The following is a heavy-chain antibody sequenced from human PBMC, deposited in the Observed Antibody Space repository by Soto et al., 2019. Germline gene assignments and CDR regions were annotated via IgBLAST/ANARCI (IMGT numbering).Heavy chain of an antibody. Sequence: QVQLQQWGAGLLKPSETLSLTCAVYGGSFSGYYWSWIRQPPGKGLEWIGEINHSGSTNYNPSLKSRVTISVDTSKNQFSLKLSSVTAADTAVYYCARSRGDFAYQYYYGMDVWGQGTTVTVSS. CDR3: ARSRGDFAYQYYYGMDV. CDR1: GGSFSGYY. D-gene: IGHD2-2*01. V-gene: IGHV4-34*01. CDR2: INHSGST. J-gene: IGHJ6*02.